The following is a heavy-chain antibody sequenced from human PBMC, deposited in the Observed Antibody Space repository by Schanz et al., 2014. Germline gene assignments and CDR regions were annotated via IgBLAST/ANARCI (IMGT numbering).Heavy chain of an antibody. J-gene: IGHJ6*03. CDR2: IWSDGTNE. V-gene: IGHV3-33*08. CDR1: GFTFSTHA. CDR3: AKGPYYYYYMDV. Sequence: VQLLESGGGVVQPGRSLRLSCAASGFTFSTHAMHWVRQAPGKGLEWVAVIWSDGTNEYYADSVKGRFTISGDSSKYTVYLQMNSLRADDTAVYYCAKGPYYYYYMDVWGNGTTVTVSS.